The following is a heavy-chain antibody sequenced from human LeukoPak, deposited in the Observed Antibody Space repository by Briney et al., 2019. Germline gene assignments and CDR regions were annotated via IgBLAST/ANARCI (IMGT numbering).Heavy chain of an antibody. CDR2: ITSSGRST. V-gene: IGHV3-11*01. D-gene: IGHD2-21*01. J-gene: IGHJ4*02. CDR3: TRDPDYGDPD. Sequence: GGPLRLSCTASGFSFSDHYMTWMRHAPGKGLEWISYITSSGRSTDYADSVKGRFIISRDNAMNSMFLQMSSLRVDDTAVYYCTRDPDYGDPDWGQGTLVTVSS. CDR1: GFSFSDHY.